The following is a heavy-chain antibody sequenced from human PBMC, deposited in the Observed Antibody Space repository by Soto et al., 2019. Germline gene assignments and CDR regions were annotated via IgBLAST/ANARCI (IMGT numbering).Heavy chain of an antibody. V-gene: IGHV2-5*02. J-gene: IGHJ5*02. CDR3: AHSTGLTRGSYWTFGRFAP. CDR1: GFSLSTSGVG. D-gene: IGHD1-26*01. Sequence: QITLKESGPTLVKPTQTLTLTCTFSGFSLSTSGVGVGWIRQPPGKALEWHALIFWVDDKRYNPSLQSRLTITKETSKNQVVITRTNMDPVDTATYYCAHSTGLTRGSYWTFGRFAPWGQGTLVTVSS. CDR2: IFWVDDK.